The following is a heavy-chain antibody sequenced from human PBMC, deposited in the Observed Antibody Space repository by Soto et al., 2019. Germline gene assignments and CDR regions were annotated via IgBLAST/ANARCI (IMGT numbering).Heavy chain of an antibody. Sequence: QVQLQESGPGLVKPSETLSLTCTVSGGSVSSGNYYWSWIRQPPGKGLEWIGYFYYTGSTNYNPSLKSRVTLSIAGSKNQFSLRLSSVTAADTAVYYCARSMHYSDGSNYSPFDYWGQGTLVTVSS. CDR1: GGSVSSGNYY. D-gene: IGHD3-22*01. J-gene: IGHJ4*02. CDR2: FYYTGST. V-gene: IGHV4-61*01. CDR3: ARSMHYSDGSNYSPFDY.